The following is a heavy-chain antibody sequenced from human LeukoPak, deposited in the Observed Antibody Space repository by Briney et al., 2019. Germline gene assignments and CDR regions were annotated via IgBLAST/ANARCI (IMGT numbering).Heavy chain of an antibody. J-gene: IGHJ4*02. CDR2: ISSSGNLI. CDR1: GLTFSSYD. Sequence: PGGSLRLSCEASGLTFSSYDMNWVRQAPGKGLEWVSYISSSGNLIHYADSVKGRFTFSRDNTRKSMSLQMNTLRAEDTAVYYCARVGLFYDSSGYYPLDHWGPGTLVTVSS. V-gene: IGHV3-48*03. CDR3: ARVGLFYDSSGYYPLDH. D-gene: IGHD3-22*01.